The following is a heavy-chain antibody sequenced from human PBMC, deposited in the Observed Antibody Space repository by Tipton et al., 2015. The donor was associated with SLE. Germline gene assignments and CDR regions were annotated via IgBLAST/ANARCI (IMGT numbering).Heavy chain of an antibody. CDR2: ISSSGSTI. CDR1: GFTFSSYS. J-gene: IGHJ4*02. CDR3: ARTAAADSGY. Sequence: SLRLSCAASGFTFSSYSMNWVRQAPGKGLEWVSYISSSGSTIYYADSVKGRFTISRDNAKNSLYLQVNSLRAEDTAVYYCARTAAADSGYWGQGTLVTVSS. D-gene: IGHD6-13*01. V-gene: IGHV3-48*04.